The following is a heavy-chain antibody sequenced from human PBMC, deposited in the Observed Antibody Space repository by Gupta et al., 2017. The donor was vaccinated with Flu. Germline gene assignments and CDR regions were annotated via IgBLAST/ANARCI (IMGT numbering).Heavy chain of an antibody. D-gene: IGHD6-6*01. J-gene: IGHJ4*02. CDR2: IYNSGTT. CDR3: ARGYGTSSGPFDY. CDR1: GGSISSSGYY. Sequence: QLHLQESGPGLVKPSETLSLTCTVSGGSISSSGYYWGWSCQPPGKGLEWIETIYNSGTTHYNPSLKSRFTISVDTSKSQFSLRLSSVTAADTAVYYCARGYGTSSGPFDYWGQGTLVTVSS. V-gene: IGHV4-39*01.